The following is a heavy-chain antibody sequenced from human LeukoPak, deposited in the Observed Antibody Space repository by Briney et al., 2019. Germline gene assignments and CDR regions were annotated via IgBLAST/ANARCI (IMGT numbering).Heavy chain of an antibody. CDR2: IMQDGSER. J-gene: IGHJ6*02. CDR1: GFTFSSYA. CDR3: ATDGSGSISYYYGMDV. D-gene: IGHD3-10*01. Sequence: GGSLRLSCAASGFTFSSYAMSWVRQAPGKGLEWVVNIMQDGSERYYVDSVKGRFTISRDNAKNSLYLQMNSLRAEDTAVYYCATDGSGSISYYYGMDVWGQGTTVTVSS. V-gene: IGHV3-7*05.